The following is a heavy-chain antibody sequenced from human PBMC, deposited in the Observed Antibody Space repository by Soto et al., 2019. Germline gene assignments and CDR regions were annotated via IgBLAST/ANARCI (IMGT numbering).Heavy chain of an antibody. CDR3: ARTVPAFLRTVVTPPDY. D-gene: IGHD2-21*02. V-gene: IGHV3-53*01. CDR2: IYSGGST. J-gene: IGHJ4*02. CDR1: GFTVSSNY. Sequence: QPGGSLRLSCAASGFTVSSNYMSWVRQAPGKGLEWVSVIYSGGSTYYADSVKGRFTISRDNSKNTLYLQMNSLRAEDTAVYYCARTVPAFLRTVVTPPDYWGQGTLVTVSS.